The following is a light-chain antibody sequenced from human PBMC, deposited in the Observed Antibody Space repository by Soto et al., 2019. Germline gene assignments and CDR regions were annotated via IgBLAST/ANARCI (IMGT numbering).Light chain of an antibody. CDR3: QQLNSYPLT. CDR1: QSINNR. Sequence: IKMTQSPSTLSASIGDRVTITCRASQSINNRLAWYQQMPGKAPNLLIYDASTLESGVPSRFRGSGSETEFTLTISSLQPEDFATYSCQQLNSYPLTFGGGTKVDIK. CDR2: DAS. J-gene: IGKJ4*01. V-gene: IGKV1-5*01.